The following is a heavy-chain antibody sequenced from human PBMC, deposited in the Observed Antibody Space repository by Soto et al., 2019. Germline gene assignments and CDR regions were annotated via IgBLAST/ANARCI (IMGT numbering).Heavy chain of an antibody. V-gene: IGHV3-23*01. CDR2: ISGSGGST. J-gene: IGHJ3*02. D-gene: IGHD3-10*01. CDR1: GFTFSSYA. CDR3: ARDLGFGELVAFDI. Sequence: PGGSLRLSCAASGFTFSSYAMSWVRQAPGKGLEWVSAISGSGGSTYYADSVKGRFTISRDNSKNSLYLQMNSLRDEDTAVYYCARDLGFGELVAFDIWGQGTMVTVSS.